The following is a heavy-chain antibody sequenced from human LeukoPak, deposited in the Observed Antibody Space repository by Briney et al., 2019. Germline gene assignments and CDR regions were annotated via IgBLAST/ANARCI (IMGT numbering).Heavy chain of an antibody. CDR1: GFTFSTYG. J-gene: IGHJ4*02. CDR3: ARDFYTGSYPTFGY. V-gene: IGHV3-30*02. D-gene: IGHD1-26*01. Sequence: PGGSLRLSCAASGFTFSTYGMHWVRQAPGKGLEWVAFIRYDGSNKYYADSVKGRFTISRDTNTVFLQMNSLRGDDTGLYYCARDFYTGSYPTFGYWGQGIQVTVSS. CDR2: IRYDGSNK.